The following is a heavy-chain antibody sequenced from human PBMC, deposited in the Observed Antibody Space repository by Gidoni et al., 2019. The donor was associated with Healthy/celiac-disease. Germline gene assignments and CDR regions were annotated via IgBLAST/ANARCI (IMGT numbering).Heavy chain of an antibody. D-gene: IGHD3-22*01. CDR1: GFTFSSYA. J-gene: IGHJ5*02. CDR3: AKEYYYDST. V-gene: IGHV3-23*01. Sequence: EVQLLEPGGGLVQPGGSLRLPCPAPGFTFSSYAMSCFRQAPGKGLEWVSAISGSGGSTYYADSVKGRFTISRDNSKNTLYLQMNSLRAEDTAVYYCAKEYYYDSTWGQGTLVTVSS. CDR2: ISGSGGST.